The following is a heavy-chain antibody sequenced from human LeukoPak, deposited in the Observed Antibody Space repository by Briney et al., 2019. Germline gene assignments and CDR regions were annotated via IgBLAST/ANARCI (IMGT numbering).Heavy chain of an antibody. D-gene: IGHD3-22*01. Sequence: GGSLRLSCAASGFTFSSSAMSWVRQAPGQGLEWVSGITSGGNTYYADSVKGRFTVSSDNSKNTLFLQMNSLRAEDTALYYCAKAYDSSPAEYWGQGTLVTVSS. CDR1: GFTFSSSA. CDR3: AKAYDSSPAEY. V-gene: IGHV3-23*01. CDR2: ITSGGNT. J-gene: IGHJ4*02.